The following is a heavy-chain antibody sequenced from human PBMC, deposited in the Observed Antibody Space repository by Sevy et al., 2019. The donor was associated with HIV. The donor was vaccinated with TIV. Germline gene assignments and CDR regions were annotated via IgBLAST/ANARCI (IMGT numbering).Heavy chain of an antibody. CDR3: VQDVSSTWYHFDY. CDR2: ISGNGGTT. CDR1: GFTFRTYA. V-gene: IGHV3-64D*06. J-gene: IGHJ4*02. Sequence: GGSLRLSCSASGFTFRTYAMHWVRQAPGNGLEYVSAISGNGGTTYYADSVKGRFTISRDNSKNTLFLQMSSLRADDTAVYYCVQDVSSTWYHFDYWGQGTLVTVSS. D-gene: IGHD6-13*01.